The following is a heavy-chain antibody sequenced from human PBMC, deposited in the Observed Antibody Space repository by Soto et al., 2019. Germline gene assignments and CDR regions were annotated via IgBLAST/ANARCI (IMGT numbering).Heavy chain of an antibody. J-gene: IGHJ4*02. CDR1: GFTFSHHS. D-gene: IGHD2-15*01. CDR3: VKVSGYCTGGSCFSYFDY. CDR2: ISGSGGNI. V-gene: IGHV3-64D*06. Sequence: GSLRLSCSGSGFTFSHHSLYWVRQPPGKGLQCVSSISGSGGNIYYAESVKGRFTISRDNSKNTLYPQMTSLSSEDSAVYYCVKVSGYCTGGSCFSYFDYWGQGTPVTVSS.